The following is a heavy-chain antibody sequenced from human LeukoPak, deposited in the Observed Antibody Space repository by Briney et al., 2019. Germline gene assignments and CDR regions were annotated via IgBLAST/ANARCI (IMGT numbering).Heavy chain of an antibody. V-gene: IGHV3-7*03. D-gene: IGHD6-13*01. CDR1: GFPFSSYS. J-gene: IGHJ4*02. Sequence: GGSLRLSCAASGFPFSSYSMTWVRQAPGKGLEWVANIKPDGTTKFYVDSVKGRFTISRDNALNSLYLRMNSLRAEDTAIYYCARSIPYGTTWYGRSDYWGQGTLVTVS. CDR2: IKPDGTTK. CDR3: ARSIPYGTTWYGRSDY.